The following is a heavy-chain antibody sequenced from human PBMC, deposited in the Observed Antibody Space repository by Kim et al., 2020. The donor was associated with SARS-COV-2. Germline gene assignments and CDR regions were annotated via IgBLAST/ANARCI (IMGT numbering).Heavy chain of an antibody. D-gene: IGHD1-26*01. V-gene: IGHV1-3*01. J-gene: IGHJ3*02. Sequence: YSQKFQGRVTTTRDTSARTAYMGLSSLRSEDTAVYYCARGTPEGGAFDIWGQGTMVTVSS. CDR3: ARGTPEGGAFDI.